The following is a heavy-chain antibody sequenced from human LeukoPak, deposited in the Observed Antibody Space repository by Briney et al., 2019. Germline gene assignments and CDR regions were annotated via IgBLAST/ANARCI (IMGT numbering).Heavy chain of an antibody. CDR2: IYIDNT. D-gene: IGHD4/OR15-4a*01. Sequence: GGSLRLSCVASGFTFSNYGRSWVRQAPGKGLEWVSFIYIDNTHYSDSVKGRFTLSRDNSKNTLYLQMNSLRAEDTAVYYCARRAGAYSHPYGYWGQGTLVSVS. J-gene: IGHJ4*02. CDR3: ARRAGAYSHPYGY. CDR1: GFTFSNYG. V-gene: IGHV3-53*01.